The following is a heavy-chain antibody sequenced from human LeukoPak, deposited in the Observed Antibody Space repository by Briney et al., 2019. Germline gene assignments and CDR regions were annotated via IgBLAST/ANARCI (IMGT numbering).Heavy chain of an antibody. CDR1: GYTFTSYY. Sequence: ASVKVSCKASGYTFTSYYMHWVRQAPGQGLEWMGIINPSGGSTSYAQKFQGGVTMTRDTSTSTVYMELSSLRSEDTAVYYCARATYYYDSSGYLNYWGQGTLVTVSS. J-gene: IGHJ4*02. CDR2: INPSGGST. V-gene: IGHV1-46*01. D-gene: IGHD3-22*01. CDR3: ARATYYYDSSGYLNY.